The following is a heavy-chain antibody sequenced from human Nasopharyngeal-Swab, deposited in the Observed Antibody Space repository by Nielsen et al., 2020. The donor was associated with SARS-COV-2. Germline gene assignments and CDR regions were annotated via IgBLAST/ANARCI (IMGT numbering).Heavy chain of an antibody. J-gene: IGHJ6*02. V-gene: IGHV4-4*02. CDR3: ARDELMVYYYYGMDV. D-gene: IGHD2-8*01. Sequence: WIRQPPGEGLEWIGEIYHSGSTNYNPSLKSRVTISVDKSKNQFSLKLSSVTAADTAVYYCARDELMVYYYYGMDVWGQGTTVTVSS. CDR2: IYHSGST.